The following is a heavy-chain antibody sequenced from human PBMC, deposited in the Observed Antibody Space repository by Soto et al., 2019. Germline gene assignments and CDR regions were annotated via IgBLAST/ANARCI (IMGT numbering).Heavy chain of an antibody. CDR1: GYTFTSYD. CDR2: MNPNSGNT. CDR3: ARGVTIFGVVALYYDYGMDV. D-gene: IGHD3-3*01. V-gene: IGHV1-8*01. Sequence: ASVKVSCKASGYTFTSYDINWVRQATGQGLEWMGWMNPNSGNTGYAQKFQGRVTMTRNTSISTAYMELSSLRSEDTAVYYCARGVTIFGVVALYYDYGMDVWGQGTTVTVSS. J-gene: IGHJ6*02.